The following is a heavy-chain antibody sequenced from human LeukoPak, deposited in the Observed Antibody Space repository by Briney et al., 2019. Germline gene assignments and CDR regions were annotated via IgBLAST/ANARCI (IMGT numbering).Heavy chain of an antibody. V-gene: IGHV3-23*02. D-gene: IGHD5-24*01. Sequence: GGSLRLSCTPSGFTFSSHAMSWVRQAPGKGLEWVSGISGNGAGTYYGDSVKGRFTISRDNSKNTLYLQMNSLRAEDTAVYYCARDLADGYNSFDYWGQGTLVTVSS. CDR1: GFTFSSHA. J-gene: IGHJ4*02. CDR2: ISGNGAGT. CDR3: ARDLADGYNSFDY.